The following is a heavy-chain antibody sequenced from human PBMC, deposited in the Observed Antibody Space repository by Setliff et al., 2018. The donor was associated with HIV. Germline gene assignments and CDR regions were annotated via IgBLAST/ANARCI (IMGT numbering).Heavy chain of an antibody. V-gene: IGHV3-7*01. CDR3: ASVLRYYGSGSYPFGY. J-gene: IGHJ4*02. CDR1: GFTFSTCW. Sequence: GGSLRLSCAASGFTFSTCWMSWVRQAPGKGLEWVANIKQDGSEKYYVDSVKGRFTISRDNAKNSLYLQMNSLRAEDTAVYYCASVLRYYGSGSYPFGYWGQGTLVTVSS. CDR2: IKQDGSEK. D-gene: IGHD3-10*01.